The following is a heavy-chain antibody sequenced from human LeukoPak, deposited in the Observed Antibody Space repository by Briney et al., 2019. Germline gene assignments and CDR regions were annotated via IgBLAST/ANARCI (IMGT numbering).Heavy chain of an antibody. CDR1: GYSFTSYW. J-gene: IGHJ3*02. CDR3: ARRRPHDGFDI. CDR2: VYPGDSDT. V-gene: IGHV5-51*01. Sequence: GESLKISYKGSGYSFTSYWIGWVRQMPGKGLEWMGIVYPGDSDTRYSPSFQGQVTISADKSISTAYLQWSSLKASDTAMYYCARRRPHDGFDIWGQGTLVTVSS.